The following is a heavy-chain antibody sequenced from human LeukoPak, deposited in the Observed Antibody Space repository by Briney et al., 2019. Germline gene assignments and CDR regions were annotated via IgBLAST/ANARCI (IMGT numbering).Heavy chain of an antibody. D-gene: IGHD6-19*01. V-gene: IGHV3-23*01. J-gene: IGHJ6*02. CDR3: ARSEYSSGWEHYYYGMDV. CDR2: ISDTGGHT. Sequence: GGSLRLSCAASGFAFSTYSMSWVRQAPGKGLEWVSVISDTGGHTFYADSVQGRFTISRDNSKSTLYLQLNSLRAEDTAVYYCARSEYSSGWEHYYYGMDVWGQGTTVTVSS. CDR1: GFAFSTYS.